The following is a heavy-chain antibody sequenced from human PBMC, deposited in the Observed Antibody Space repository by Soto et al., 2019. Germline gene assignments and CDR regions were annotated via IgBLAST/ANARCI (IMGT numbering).Heavy chain of an antibody. J-gene: IGHJ4*02. CDR3: STWGRNGWYTGFF. V-gene: IGHV1-8*02. Sequence: QVQLVQSGAEVRKPGASVNVSCKTSGYTFTDYDINWVRQAPGQGLEWVGRMNPNSGRTDYAQKLEGRVTMTRDISISTAYMELSSLGYDDTAVYFCSTWGRNGWYTGFFWGQGTLVTVSS. CDR2: MNPNSGRT. D-gene: IGHD6-19*01. CDR1: GYTFTDYD.